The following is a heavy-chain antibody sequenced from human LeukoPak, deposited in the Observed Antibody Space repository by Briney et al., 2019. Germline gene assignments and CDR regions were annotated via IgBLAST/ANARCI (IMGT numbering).Heavy chain of an antibody. CDR3: ARGYYDSSGLYGY. J-gene: IGHJ4*02. D-gene: IGHD3-22*01. V-gene: IGHV4-34*01. CDR2: INHSGST. Sequence: SETLSLTCALYGGSFSGYYWSWIRQPPGKGLEWIGEINHSGSTNYNPSLKSRVTISVDTSKNQFSLKLSSVTAADTAVYYCARGYYDSSGLYGYWGQGTLVTVSS. CDR1: GGSFSGYY.